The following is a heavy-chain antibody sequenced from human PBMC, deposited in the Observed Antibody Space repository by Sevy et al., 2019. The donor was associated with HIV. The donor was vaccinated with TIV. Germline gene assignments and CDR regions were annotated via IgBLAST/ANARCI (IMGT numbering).Heavy chain of an antibody. J-gene: IGHJ4*02. CDR2: IKQDGSEK. CDR3: ARETLTVTTALDY. D-gene: IGHD4-17*01. CDR1: GFTFSRYW. Sequence: GGSLRLSCAASGFTFSRYWMSWVRQAPGKGLEWVANIKQDGSEKYYVDSVKGRFTISRDNAKNSLYLQMNSLRAEDTAVYYCARETLTVTTALDYWGQGTLVTVSS. V-gene: IGHV3-7*01.